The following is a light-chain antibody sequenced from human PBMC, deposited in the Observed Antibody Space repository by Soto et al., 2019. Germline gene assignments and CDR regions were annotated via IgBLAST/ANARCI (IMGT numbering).Light chain of an antibody. V-gene: IGLV2-11*01. J-gene: IGLJ1*01. CDR3: QSYDSGLIGLI. CDR2: EVR. CDR1: SGDVGDYNY. Sequence: QSVLAQPRSVSGSPGQSVTISCTGTSGDVGDYNYVSWFQQYPGKAPTLLIYEVRRRPSGVPDRFSGSKSANTAYLTISGLQAEDEADYYCQSYDSGLIGLIFGTGTKLTVL.